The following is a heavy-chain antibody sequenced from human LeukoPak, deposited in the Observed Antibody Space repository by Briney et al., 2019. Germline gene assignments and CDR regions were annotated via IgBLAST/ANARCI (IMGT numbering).Heavy chain of an antibody. V-gene: IGHV3-53*01. J-gene: IGHJ4*02. Sequence: GGSLRLSCAASGFTVSSNYMSWVRQAPGKGLEWVSVIYSGGSTYYADSVKGRFTVSRDNSKNTLYLQVSSLRAEDTAVYYCAKPTWGDGDSSGWSAFDYWGQGTLVTVSS. CDR2: IYSGGST. CDR1: GFTVSSNY. D-gene: IGHD6-19*01. CDR3: AKPTWGDGDSSGWSAFDY.